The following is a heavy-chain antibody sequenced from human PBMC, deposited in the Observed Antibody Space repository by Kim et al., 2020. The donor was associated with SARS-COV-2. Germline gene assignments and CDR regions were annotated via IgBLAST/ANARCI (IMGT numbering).Heavy chain of an antibody. V-gene: IGHV3-30*07. Sequence: GSVEGRFTISRDNSKNTLYLQMNSLRADDTAVYYCARDYCSSTSCFNFDYWGQGTLVTVSS. D-gene: IGHD2-2*01. J-gene: IGHJ4*02. CDR3: ARDYCSSTSCFNFDY.